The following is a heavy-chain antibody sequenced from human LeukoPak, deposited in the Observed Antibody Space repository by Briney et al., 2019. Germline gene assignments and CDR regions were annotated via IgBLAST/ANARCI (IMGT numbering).Heavy chain of an antibody. D-gene: IGHD4-11*01. CDR3: ARQKPSTFRQYGRGRPLDS. J-gene: IGHJ4*02. CDR2: INQSGNS. CDR1: GGSLSGSY. V-gene: IGHV4-34*01. Sequence: PSETLSLTCDVNGGSLSGSYWSWIRQSPEKGLEWIGEINQSGNSNYNPSLKSRVTILVDTSKNQFSLKLSSVTAADTAVYYCARQKPSTFRQYGRGRPLDSWGQGTLVTVSS.